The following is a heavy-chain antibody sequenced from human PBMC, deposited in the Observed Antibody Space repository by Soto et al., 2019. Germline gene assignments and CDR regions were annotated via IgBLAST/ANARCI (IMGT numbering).Heavy chain of an antibody. V-gene: IGHV3-23*01. CDR1: GFTFSNYA. CDR2: ISGPGGTT. Sequence: EVQLLESGGGLVQPGGSLRLSCAASGFTFSNYAMSWVRQAPGKGLEWVSGISGPGGTTFYADTVKGRFTISRDNSKNALYLQMKSLRAEDTAVYYCAKALGAEGQPDYWGQGTLVTVSS. J-gene: IGHJ4*02. D-gene: IGHD3-16*01. CDR3: AKALGAEGQPDY.